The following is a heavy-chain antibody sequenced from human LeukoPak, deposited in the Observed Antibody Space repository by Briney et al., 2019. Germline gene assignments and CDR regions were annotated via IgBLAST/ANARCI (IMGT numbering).Heavy chain of an antibody. CDR2: ITTYNSNT. CDR1: GYTFTSYG. V-gene: IGHV1-18*01. J-gene: IGHJ4*02. D-gene: IGHD2-8*01. Sequence: ASVKVSCKASGYTFTSYGISWVRQAPGQGLEWMGWITTYNSNTKYAQKLQGRVTMTTDTSTSTAYMELRSLRSDDTAVYYCARVDVLMVYALSYWGQGTLVTVSS. CDR3: ARVDVLMVYALSY.